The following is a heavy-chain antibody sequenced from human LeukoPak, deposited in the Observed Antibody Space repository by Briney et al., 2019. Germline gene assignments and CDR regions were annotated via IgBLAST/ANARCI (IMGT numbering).Heavy chain of an antibody. CDR1: GFTFCDYA. J-gene: IGHJ2*01. CDR3: AKDLGGGSGCYDL. Sequence: GGALRVSCTASGFTFCDYAMTWVRQAPGKGLEWVAIISYDGSIKYYADSVPGRFHISSDKSKNQLLLQMNSLRAEDTAVYYCAKDLGGGSGCYDLWGRGTLVTVSS. V-gene: IGHV3-30*04. D-gene: IGHD6-19*01. CDR2: ISYDGSIK.